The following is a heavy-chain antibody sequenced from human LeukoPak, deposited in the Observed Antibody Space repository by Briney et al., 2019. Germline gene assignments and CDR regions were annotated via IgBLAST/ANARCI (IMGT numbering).Heavy chain of an antibody. J-gene: IGHJ4*02. CDR2: IYYSGGT. CDR1: GGSISNYY. V-gene: IGHV4-59*01. D-gene: IGHD2-15*01. CDR3: ARSPTGGSPFFDY. Sequence: SETLSLTCTVSGGSISNYYWSLIRQPPGKGLEWIGYIYYSGGTNYNPSLKSRLTISVDTSKNQFSLRLSSVTAADTAVYYCARSPTGGSPFFDYWGQGTLVTVSS.